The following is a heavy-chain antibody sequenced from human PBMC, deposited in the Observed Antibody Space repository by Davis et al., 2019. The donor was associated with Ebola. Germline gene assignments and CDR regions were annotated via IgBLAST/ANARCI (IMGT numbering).Heavy chain of an antibody. D-gene: IGHD1-26*01. CDR1: GFTFSMFG. CDR2: ISNDGSNE. CDR3: AKPKYGGSPYGYFDS. J-gene: IGHJ4*02. V-gene: IGHV3-30*18. Sequence: PGGSLRLSCEASGFTFSMFGMHWVRQAPGKGLEWVTVISNDGSNEYYTDSVKGRFAISRDNSKKTLYLQMNSLRAEDTAVYYCAKPKYGGSPYGYFDSWGQGTLVTVSS.